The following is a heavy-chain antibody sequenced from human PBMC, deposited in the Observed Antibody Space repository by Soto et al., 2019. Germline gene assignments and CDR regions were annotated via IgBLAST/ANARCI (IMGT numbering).Heavy chain of an antibody. CDR1: GYTFTSYG. D-gene: IGHD5-18*01. V-gene: IGHV1-18*01. CDR3: ASSLLVGYGLEGESD. Sequence: QVQLVQSGAEVKKPGASVKFSCKASGYTFTSYGISWVRQAPGQGLEWMGWISAYNGNTNYAQKLQGRVTRTTDTSTSTAYMELRSLRSDDTAVYYCASSLLVGYGLEGESDWGQGTLVTVSS. J-gene: IGHJ4*02. CDR2: ISAYNGNT.